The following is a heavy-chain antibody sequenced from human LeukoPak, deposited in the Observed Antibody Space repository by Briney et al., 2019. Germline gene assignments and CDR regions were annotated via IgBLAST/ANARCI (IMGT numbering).Heavy chain of an antibody. Sequence: SETLSLTCTVSGGSISSYYWSWIRQPPGKGLEWIGHIYYSGSTNYNPSLKSRVTISVDTSKNQFSLKLSSVTAADTAVYYCARTTVTNSVGDWFDPWGQGTLVTVSS. CDR1: GGSISSYY. V-gene: IGHV4-59*08. CDR2: IYYSGST. J-gene: IGHJ5*02. D-gene: IGHD4-17*01. CDR3: ARTTVTNSVGDWFDP.